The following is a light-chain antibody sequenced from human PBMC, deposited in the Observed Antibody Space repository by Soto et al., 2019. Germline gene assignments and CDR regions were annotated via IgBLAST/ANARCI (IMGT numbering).Light chain of an antibody. CDR2: GSA. CDR1: QSVSSN. CDR3: QQYNNWPPRT. V-gene: IGKV3-15*01. Sequence: EIVMTQSPATLSVSPGERATLSCRASQSVSSNLAWYQQKPAQAPRLLIYGSATRATGITASLSGSGSGTEFTPTISSLQSADFAVYYCQQYNNWPPRTFGQGTKVE. J-gene: IGKJ1*01.